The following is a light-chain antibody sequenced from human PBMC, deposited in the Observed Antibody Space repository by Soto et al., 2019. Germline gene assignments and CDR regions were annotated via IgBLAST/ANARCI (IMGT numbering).Light chain of an antibody. V-gene: IGKV1-5*03. CDR2: KAS. CDR3: QQYNSYSWT. Sequence: DIQMTQSPSTLSASVGDRVTITCRASQSIGNWLAWHQQKPGKAPKLLIYKASSLEGGVPSRFSGSGSGTESTLTISSLQPDDFATYYCQQYNSYSWTFGQGTKVEIK. CDR1: QSIGNW. J-gene: IGKJ1*01.